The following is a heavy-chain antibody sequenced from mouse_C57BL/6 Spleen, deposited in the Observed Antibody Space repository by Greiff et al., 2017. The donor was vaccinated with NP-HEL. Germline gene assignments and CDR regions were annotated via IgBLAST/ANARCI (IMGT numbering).Heavy chain of an antibody. CDR3: ARYPPLSSLDV. J-gene: IGHJ1*03. CDR2: INPNNGGT. Sequence: VQLQQSGPELVKPGASVKISCKASGYTFTEYYMNWVKQSHGKSLEWIGDINPNNGGTSYNQKFKGKATLTVDKSSSTAYMELRSLTSEDSAVYYCARYPPLSSLDVWGTGTTVTVSS. D-gene: IGHD1-1*01. CDR1: GYTFTEYY. V-gene: IGHV1-26*01.